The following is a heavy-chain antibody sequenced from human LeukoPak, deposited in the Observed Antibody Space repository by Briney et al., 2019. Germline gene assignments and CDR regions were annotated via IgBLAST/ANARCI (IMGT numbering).Heavy chain of an antibody. CDR3: AKEGLRQQLLRLLTTDV. D-gene: IGHD6-13*01. CDR2: ISGPGDTT. CDR1: GLTFSHYV. Sequence: GGSLRLSCAASGLTFSHYVMSWVRQAPGRGLEWVSGISGPGDTTYYTDSVKGRFTISRDNSKNTLYLQMSSLRAEDTAVYYCAKEGLRQQLLRLLTTDVWGQGTTVTVSS. J-gene: IGHJ6*02. V-gene: IGHV3-23*01.